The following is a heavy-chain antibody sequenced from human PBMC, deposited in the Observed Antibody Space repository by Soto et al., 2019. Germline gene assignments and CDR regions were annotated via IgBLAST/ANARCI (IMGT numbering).Heavy chain of an antibody. CDR1: GGSFSGYY. CDR3: ARGAGRAFPFDY. CDR2: INHSGST. J-gene: IGHJ4*02. D-gene: IGHD1-26*01. Sequence: SETLSLTCAVYGGSFSGYYWSWIRQPPGKGLEWIGEINHSGSTNYNPSLKSRVTISVDTSKNQFSLKLSSVTAADTAVYYCARGAGRAFPFDYWGQGTLVTVSS. V-gene: IGHV4-34*01.